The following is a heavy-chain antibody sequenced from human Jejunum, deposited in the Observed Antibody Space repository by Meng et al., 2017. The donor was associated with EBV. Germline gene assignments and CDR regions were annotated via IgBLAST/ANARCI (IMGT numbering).Heavy chain of an antibody. CDR2: IHYTGRT. V-gene: IGHV4-61*01. Sequence: QVQLQQSGPGLVKPSETLSLTCPVSGGSVSDGNHYCSWIRQPPGKGPELIGYIHYTGRTKYNPSIESRVTMSVDTSKNQFSLKVTSMTAADTAIYYCTRGEADGRGRFDKWGQGTLVTVSS. CDR3: TRGEADGRGRFDK. J-gene: IGHJ4*02. CDR1: GGSVSDGNHY. D-gene: IGHD6-13*01.